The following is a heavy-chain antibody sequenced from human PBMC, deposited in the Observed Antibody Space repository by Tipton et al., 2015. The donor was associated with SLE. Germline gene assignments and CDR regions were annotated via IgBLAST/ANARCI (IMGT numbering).Heavy chain of an antibody. Sequence: SLSSGSYCWSWIRQPAGKGLEWIGSIYYDGMTYPNPSLKSRVTMSVDTSKNQFSLNLRSVTAADTAVYYCARGVVGLVLIYFDHWGQGALVTVSS. CDR3: ARGVVGLVLIYFDH. CDR1: SLSSGSYC. V-gene: IGHV4-39*07. J-gene: IGHJ4*01. CDR2: IYYDGMT. D-gene: IGHD3/OR15-3a*01.